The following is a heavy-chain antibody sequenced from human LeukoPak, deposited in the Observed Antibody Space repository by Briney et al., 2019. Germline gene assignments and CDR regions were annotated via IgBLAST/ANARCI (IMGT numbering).Heavy chain of an antibody. D-gene: IGHD1-1*01. CDR1: GDSISMYY. Sequence: SETLSLTCTVSGDSISMYYWNWVRQPPGKGLEWIGYIYHTGSTNFNASLNARVSISRVTTTNLFSLSLRSVPAADTAVYFCARGRVSSSTWYSTYSYYFYMDVWGKGTTVTVSS. CDR3: ARGRVSSSTWYSTYSYYFYMDV. CDR2: IYHTGST. V-gene: IGHV4-59*01. J-gene: IGHJ6*03.